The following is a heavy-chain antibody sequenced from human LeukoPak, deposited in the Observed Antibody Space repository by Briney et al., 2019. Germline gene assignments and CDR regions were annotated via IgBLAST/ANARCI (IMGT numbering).Heavy chain of an antibody. V-gene: IGHV3-48*02. CDR3: ARLVGLAFDY. D-gene: IGHD2-8*02. CDR2: ITSGSTTI. Sequence: GGSLRLSCAASGFTFSSYSMNWVRQAPGKGLEWVSYITSGSTTIHYADSVKGRFTISRDNAKNSLYLQMNSLKDEDTAVYYCARLVGLAFDYWGQGTLVTVSS. J-gene: IGHJ4*02. CDR1: GFTFSSYS.